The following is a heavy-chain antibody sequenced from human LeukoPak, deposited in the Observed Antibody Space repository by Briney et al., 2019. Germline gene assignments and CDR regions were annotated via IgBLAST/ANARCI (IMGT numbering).Heavy chain of an antibody. D-gene: IGHD3-10*01. CDR2: ISAYNGNT. Sequence: ASVKVSCKASGYTFTSYGISWVRQAPGQGLEWMGWISAYNGNTNYAQKLQGRVTMTTDTSTSTAYMELRSLRSDDTAVYYCARDITRITMARGVMARPNFDYWGQGTLVTVSS. CDR3: ARDITRITMARGVMARPNFDY. CDR1: GYTFTSYG. J-gene: IGHJ4*02. V-gene: IGHV1-18*01.